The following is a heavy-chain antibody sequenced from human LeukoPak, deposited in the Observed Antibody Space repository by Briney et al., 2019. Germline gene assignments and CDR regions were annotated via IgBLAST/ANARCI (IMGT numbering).Heavy chain of an antibody. CDR2: INQHGSET. CDR1: GFSFSSYW. V-gene: IGHV3-7*03. Sequence: GGSLRLSCEVSGFSFSSYWMTWVRQAPGKGLEWVANINQHGSETYYVDSVKGRFTISRDDSKNTLSLQMSSLRVEDTAVYYCARDLAWGAFDYWGQGTLVTVSS. CDR3: ARDLAWGAFDY. J-gene: IGHJ4*02. D-gene: IGHD7-27*01.